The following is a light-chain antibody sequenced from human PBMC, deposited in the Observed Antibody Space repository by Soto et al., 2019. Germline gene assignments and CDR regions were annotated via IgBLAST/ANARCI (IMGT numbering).Light chain of an antibody. V-gene: IGKV3-15*01. J-gene: IGKJ1*01. CDR2: GAS. Sequence: ILMTQSPATLSVSPGEGATLSCRASQRVNSNLAWYQQKPGQVPRLLIYGASIRATGIPARFSGSGSGTEFTLTISSLQSEDFAVYYCQQYNNWWTFGQGTKVEI. CDR1: QRVNSN. CDR3: QQYNNWWT.